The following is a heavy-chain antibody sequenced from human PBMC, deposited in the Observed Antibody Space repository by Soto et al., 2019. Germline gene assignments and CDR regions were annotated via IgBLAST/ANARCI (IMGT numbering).Heavy chain of an antibody. Sequence: GGSLRLSCAASGFTFDDYTMHWVRQAPGKGLEWVSLISWDGGSTYYADSVKGRFTISRDNSKNSLYLQMNSLRTEDTALYYCAKDSPVITMVRGVPFPNYGMDVWGQGTTVTVSS. J-gene: IGHJ6*02. D-gene: IGHD3-10*01. V-gene: IGHV3-43*01. CDR1: GFTFDDYT. CDR2: ISWDGGST. CDR3: AKDSPVITMVRGVPFPNYGMDV.